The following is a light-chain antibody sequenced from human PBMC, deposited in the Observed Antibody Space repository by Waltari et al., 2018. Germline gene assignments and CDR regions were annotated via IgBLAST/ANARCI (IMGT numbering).Light chain of an antibody. Sequence: QSVLTQPPSVSGAPGQRVTIPCTGSSSTIGAGYDVHWYQQLPETAPKLLIYGNSNRPSGVPDRFSGSKSGTSASLAITGLQADDESDYYCQSYDRSLSAYVFGTGTKVTVL. CDR2: GNS. CDR3: QSYDRSLSAYV. V-gene: IGLV1-40*01. J-gene: IGLJ1*01. CDR1: SSTIGAGYD.